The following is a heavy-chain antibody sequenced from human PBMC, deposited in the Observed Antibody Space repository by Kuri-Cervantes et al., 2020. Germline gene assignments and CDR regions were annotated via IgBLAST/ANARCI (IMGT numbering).Heavy chain of an antibody. D-gene: IGHD3-10*01. V-gene: IGHV3-7*01. CDR2: IKQDGSEK. CDR3: ARFGSN. Sequence: GESLKISCAASGFTFSSYWMSWVRQAPGEGLEWVANIKQDGSEKYYVDSVKGRFTISRDNAKNTLYLQMNSLRAEDTAVYYCARFGSNWGQGTLVTVSS. CDR1: GFTFSSYW. J-gene: IGHJ4*02.